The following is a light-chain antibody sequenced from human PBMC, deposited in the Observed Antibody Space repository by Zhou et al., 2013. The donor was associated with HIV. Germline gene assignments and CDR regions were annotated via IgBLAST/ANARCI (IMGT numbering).Light chain of an antibody. CDR1: QSVSSTY. CDR2: DAS. V-gene: IGKV3-20*01. CDR3: QQYGSSPIT. Sequence: EIVLTQSPGTLSLSPGERATLSCRASQSVSSTYLAWFQQRPGQPPRLLIYDASSRATGIPDRFSGSGSGTDFTLTISRLEPEDFAVYYCQQYGSSPITFGGGTKVEIK. J-gene: IGKJ4*01.